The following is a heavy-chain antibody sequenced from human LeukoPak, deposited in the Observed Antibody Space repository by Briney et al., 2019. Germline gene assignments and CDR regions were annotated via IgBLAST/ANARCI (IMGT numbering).Heavy chain of an antibody. Sequence: PSETLSLTCTVSGGSISSGGYYWSWIRQHPGKGLEWIGYIYYSGSTYYNPSLKSRVTISVDTSKNQFSLKLSSVTAADTAVYYCAGNYYYDSSGYHEWYFDYWGQGTLVTVSS. CDR1: GGSISSGGYY. CDR2: IYYSGST. D-gene: IGHD3-22*01. CDR3: AGNYYYDSSGYHEWYFDY. J-gene: IGHJ4*02. V-gene: IGHV4-31*03.